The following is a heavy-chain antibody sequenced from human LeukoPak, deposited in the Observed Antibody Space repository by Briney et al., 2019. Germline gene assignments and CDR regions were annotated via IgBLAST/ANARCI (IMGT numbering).Heavy chain of an antibody. Sequence: GGSLRLSCAASGFTFSSYSMNWVRQAPGKGLEWLSYITPSGFTVYSDSVQGRFTISRDSAKNSVYLQMNSLTAEDTAVYYCAKRGSSGFDVFDVWGQGTMVTVSS. D-gene: IGHD6-19*01. CDR2: ITPSGFTV. CDR3: AKRGSSGFDVFDV. J-gene: IGHJ3*01. V-gene: IGHV3-48*04. CDR1: GFTFSSYS.